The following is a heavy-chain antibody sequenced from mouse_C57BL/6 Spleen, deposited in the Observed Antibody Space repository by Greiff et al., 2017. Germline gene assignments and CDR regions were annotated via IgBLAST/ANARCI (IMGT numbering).Heavy chain of an antibody. V-gene: IGHV5-4*01. CDR1: GFTFSSYA. J-gene: IGHJ4*01. CDR3: ARDRNDGSSYNAMDY. D-gene: IGHD1-1*01. CDR2: ISDGGSYT. Sequence: EVKVVESGGGLVKPGGSLKLSCAASGFTFSSYAMSWVRQTPEKRLEWVATISDGGSYTYYPDNVKGRFTISRDNAKNNLYLQMSHLKSEDTAMYYCARDRNDGSSYNAMDYWGQGTSVTVSS.